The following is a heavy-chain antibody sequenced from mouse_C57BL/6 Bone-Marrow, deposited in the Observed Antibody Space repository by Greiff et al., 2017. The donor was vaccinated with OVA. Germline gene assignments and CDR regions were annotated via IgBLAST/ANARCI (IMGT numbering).Heavy chain of an antibody. CDR1: GYTFTSYW. CDR3: ARWSPGNHYYFDY. D-gene: IGHD2-1*01. CDR2: IYPGSGST. Sequence: VKLQQPGAELVKPGASVKMSCKASGYTFTSYWITWVKQRPGQGLEWIGDIYPGSGSTNYNEKFKSKAKLTVDTSSSTAYMQLSSLTSEDSAVYYCARWSPGNHYYFDYWGKGTTLTVSS. V-gene: IGHV1-55*01. J-gene: IGHJ2*01.